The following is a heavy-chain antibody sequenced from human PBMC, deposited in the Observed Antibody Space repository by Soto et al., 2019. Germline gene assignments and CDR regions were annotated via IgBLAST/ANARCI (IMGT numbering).Heavy chain of an antibody. V-gene: IGHV1-18*01. D-gene: IGHD3-22*01. CDR3: ARDYYDSSGYHWIDP. Sequence: GASVKVSCKASGYTFTSYGISWVRQAPGQGLEWMGWISAYNGNTNYAQKLQGRVTMTTDTSTSTAYMELRSLRSDDTAVYYCARDYYDSSGYHWIDPWGQGTLVTSPQ. J-gene: IGHJ5*02. CDR2: ISAYNGNT. CDR1: GYTFTSYG.